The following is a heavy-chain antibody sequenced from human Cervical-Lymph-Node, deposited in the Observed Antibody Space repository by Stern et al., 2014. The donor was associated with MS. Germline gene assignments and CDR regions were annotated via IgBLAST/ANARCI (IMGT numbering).Heavy chain of an antibody. CDR1: GDTFSSYA. CDR3: ARGGGLVGYFDY. J-gene: IGHJ4*02. V-gene: IGHV1-69*06. D-gene: IGHD1-26*01. Sequence: QVQLMQSGAEVKKPGSSVKVSCKASGDTFSSYAINWVRQVPGQGLEWMGGITAVFGTTNYAQKFQGRVTITADKSTNTAYMELMTLRSEDTAVYYCARGGGLVGYFDYWGQGTLVSVSS. CDR2: ITAVFGTT.